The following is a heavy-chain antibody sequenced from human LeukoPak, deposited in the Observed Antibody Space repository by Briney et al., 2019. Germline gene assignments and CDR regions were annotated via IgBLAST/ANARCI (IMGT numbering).Heavy chain of an antibody. CDR1: GGPIISYY. J-gene: IGHJ6*03. Sequence: PSETLSLTCSVSGGPIISYYWSRLRQPAGKGPEWIGRIYPTGNTDYNPSLKTRVTMSTDLSKKQFSLRLRSVTAADTAVYYCARLKFYDSTGYSPGYYMDVWGKGTAVTVSS. V-gene: IGHV4-4*07. CDR2: IYPTGNT. CDR3: ARLKFYDSTGYSPGYYMDV. D-gene: IGHD3-22*01.